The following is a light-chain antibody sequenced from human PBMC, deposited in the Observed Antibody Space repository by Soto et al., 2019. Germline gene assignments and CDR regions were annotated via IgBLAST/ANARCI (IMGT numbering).Light chain of an antibody. Sequence: EIVMTQSPATLSVSPGERATLSCRASQSVSSDLAWYHQKPGQAPRLLIYGASTRAIGLPARFSGSGSGTEFTLTITSLQSEDFAVYYCQQYNNWPQTFGQGTKVDIK. V-gene: IGKV3-15*01. CDR3: QQYNNWPQT. J-gene: IGKJ1*01. CDR1: QSVSSD. CDR2: GAS.